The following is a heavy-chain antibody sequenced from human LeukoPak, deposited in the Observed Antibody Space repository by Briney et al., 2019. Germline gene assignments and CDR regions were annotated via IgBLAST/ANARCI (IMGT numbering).Heavy chain of an antibody. CDR1: GGTFSSYA. J-gene: IGHJ5*02. V-gene: IGHV1-69*13. CDR2: IIPIFGTA. D-gene: IGHD3-22*01. CDR3: ARGSGLFPNWSDP. Sequence: SVKVSCKASGGTFSSYAISWVRQAPGQGLEWMGGIIPIFGTANYAQKFQGRVTITADESTSTAYMELSSLRSEDTAVYHCARGSGLFPNWSDPWGQGTLVTVSS.